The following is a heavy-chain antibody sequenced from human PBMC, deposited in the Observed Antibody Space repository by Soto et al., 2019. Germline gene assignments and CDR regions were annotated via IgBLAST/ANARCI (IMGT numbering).Heavy chain of an antibody. CDR3: ARAQGSSTSLEIYYYYYYGMDV. D-gene: IGHD2-2*01. CDR2: IIPIPGTA. V-gene: IGHV1-69*01. Sequence: QVQLVQSGAEVKQPGSSVKVSCKASGGTFGSYAISWVRQAPGQGLEWMGGIIPIPGTANYAQKFQCRVTIAADESTSTAYMELSSLRSEDTAVYYCARAQGSSTSLEIYYYYYYGMDVWGQGTTVTVSS. J-gene: IGHJ6*02. CDR1: GGTFGSYA.